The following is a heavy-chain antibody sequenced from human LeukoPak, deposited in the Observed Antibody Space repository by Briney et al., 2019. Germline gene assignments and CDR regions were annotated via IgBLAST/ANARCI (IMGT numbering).Heavy chain of an antibody. D-gene: IGHD2-2*01. V-gene: IGHV3-23*01. CDR3: AKDYCSSTSCFADY. CDR2: ISGSGGST. J-gene: IGHJ4*02. Sequence: GGSLRLSCAASGFTFSSYAMSWVRQAPGKGLEWVSAISGSGGSTYYADSVKGRFTISRDNSKNTLYLQMNSLRAEDTAVYYCAKDYCSSTSCFADYWGQGTLVTVSS. CDR1: GFTFSSYA.